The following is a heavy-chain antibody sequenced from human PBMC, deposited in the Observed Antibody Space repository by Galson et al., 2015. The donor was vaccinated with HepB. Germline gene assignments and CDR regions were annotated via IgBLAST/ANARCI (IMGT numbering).Heavy chain of an antibody. V-gene: IGHV3-30*18. CDR3: AKGQDYYDSSGYDY. CDR1: GFTFSSYG. J-gene: IGHJ4*02. D-gene: IGHD3-22*01. Sequence: SLRLSCAASGFTFSSYGVHWVRQAPGKGLEWVAVISYDGSNKYYADSVKGRFTISRDNSKNTLYLQMNSLRAEDTAVYYCAKGQDYYDSSGYDYWGQGTLVTVSS. CDR2: ISYDGSNK.